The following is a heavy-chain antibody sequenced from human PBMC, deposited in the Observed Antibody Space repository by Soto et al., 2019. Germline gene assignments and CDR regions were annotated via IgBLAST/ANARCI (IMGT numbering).Heavy chain of an antibody. D-gene: IGHD3-9*01. V-gene: IGHV3-23*01. J-gene: IGHJ6*02. CDR2: ISGSGDYI. CDR3: AKLVQYFDYPALDV. Sequence: EVQLLESGGNLVQPGGSLRLSCTASGFTFNIYAMTWVRQAPQKGPEWISAISGSGDYIYYADSVKGRFTISRDNSKNTMYLQMNSRRAEATAIYSCAKLVQYFDYPALDVWGQVTTVTVSS. CDR1: GFTFNIYA.